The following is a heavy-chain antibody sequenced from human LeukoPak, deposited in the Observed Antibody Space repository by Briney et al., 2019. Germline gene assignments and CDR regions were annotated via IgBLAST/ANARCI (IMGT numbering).Heavy chain of an antibody. D-gene: IGHD1-26*01. Sequence: PSETLSLTCAVYGGSFSGYYWGWIRQPPGKGLEWIGEINHSGSTNYNPSLKSRVTISVDTSKNQFSLKLSSVTAADTAVYYCARGIVDQHRAFDYYMDVWGKGTTVTVSS. J-gene: IGHJ6*03. V-gene: IGHV4-34*01. CDR1: GGSFSGYY. CDR3: ARGIVDQHRAFDYYMDV. CDR2: INHSGST.